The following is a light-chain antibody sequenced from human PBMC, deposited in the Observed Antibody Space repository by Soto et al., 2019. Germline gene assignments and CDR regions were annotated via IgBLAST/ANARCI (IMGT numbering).Light chain of an antibody. CDR1: SSDVGGYNY. V-gene: IGLV2-14*01. Sequence: LTQPPSASGSPGQSVTISCTGTSSDVGGYNYISWYQQHPGKAPKLMIYEVSNRPSGVSNRFSGSKSGSTASLIISRLQTEDEADYYCVSYTSSTTYVFGTGTKVTVL. J-gene: IGLJ1*01. CDR3: VSYTSSTTYV. CDR2: EVS.